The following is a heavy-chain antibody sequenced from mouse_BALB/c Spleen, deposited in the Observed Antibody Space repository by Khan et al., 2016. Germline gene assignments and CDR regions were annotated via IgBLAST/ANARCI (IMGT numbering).Heavy chain of an antibody. J-gene: IGHJ2*01. CDR3: ARQWRSYNFDY. CDR2: IGSGGTNT. Sequence: EVQLQESGGGLVKPGGSLKLSCAASGFAFSSYDMSWIRQTPEKRLEWVAYIGSGGTNTYYADSVKGRFTISRDNAKNTLYLQMRSLKSEDTALYYCARQWRSYNFDYWGQGTTLTVSS. V-gene: IGHV5-12-1*01. CDR1: GFAFSSYD.